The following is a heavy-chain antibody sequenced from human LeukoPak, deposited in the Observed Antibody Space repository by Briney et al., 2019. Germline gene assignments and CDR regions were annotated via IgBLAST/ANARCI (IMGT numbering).Heavy chain of an antibody. Sequence: GASVKVSCKASGYTFTDYYLHWVRQAPGQGLEWMGWINPSSGGTNYAQKFQGRVTMTRDTSIGTAYMELSRLRSDDTAVYYCARAGLWDFSDTSGYHNAAFDIWGQGTMVTVPS. CDR2: INPSSGGT. J-gene: IGHJ3*02. V-gene: IGHV1-2*02. CDR3: ARAGLWDFSDTSGYHNAAFDI. D-gene: IGHD3-22*01. CDR1: GYTFTDYY.